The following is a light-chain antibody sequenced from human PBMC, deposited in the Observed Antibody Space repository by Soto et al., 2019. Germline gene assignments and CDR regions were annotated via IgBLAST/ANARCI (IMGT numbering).Light chain of an antibody. V-gene: IGLV2-8*01. CDR1: SSDIGAYNY. CDR3: TSYGGRDNLM. CDR2: EVN. J-gene: IGLJ3*02. Sequence: QSALTQPPSASGSPGQSVTISCTGTSSDIGAYNYVSWIQQHPGEAPKLIISEVNKRPSGVPDRFSGSKSGNTASLTVSGLQAEDEADYYCTSYGGRDNLMFGGGTKVTVL.